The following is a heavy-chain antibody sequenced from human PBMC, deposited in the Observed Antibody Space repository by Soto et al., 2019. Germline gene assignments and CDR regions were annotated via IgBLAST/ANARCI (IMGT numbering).Heavy chain of an antibody. D-gene: IGHD3-9*01. CDR1: GFTVNSNY. J-gene: IGHJ4*02. Sequence: GGSLRLSCAASGFTVNSNYMSRVRQAPGKGLEWVSVIYSDGSTYYADSVKGRFIISRDNSNNTLYFQMNSLRAEDTAVYYCGTLTKYDILTGFYPCWGQGTLVTVSS. CDR2: IYSDGST. CDR3: GTLTKYDILTGFYPC. V-gene: IGHV3-66*01.